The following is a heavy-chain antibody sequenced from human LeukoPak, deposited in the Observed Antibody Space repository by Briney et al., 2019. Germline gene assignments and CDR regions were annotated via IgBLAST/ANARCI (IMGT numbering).Heavy chain of an antibody. CDR2: IYYSGST. V-gene: IGHV4-59*08. CDR3: ARGWWLLYNWFDP. D-gene: IGHD3-3*01. Sequence: PSETLSLTCTVSGGSISSYYWSWIRQPPGKGLEWIGYIYYSGSTNYNPSLKSRVTISVDTSKNQFSLKLSSVTAADTAVYYCARGWWLLYNWFDPWGQGTLVTVSS. J-gene: IGHJ5*02. CDR1: GGSISSYY.